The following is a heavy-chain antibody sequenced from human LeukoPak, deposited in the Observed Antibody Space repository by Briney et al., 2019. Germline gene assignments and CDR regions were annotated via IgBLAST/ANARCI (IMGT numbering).Heavy chain of an antibody. CDR3: ARKGYYYDSSGYYYGHFDY. D-gene: IGHD3-22*01. J-gene: IGHJ4*02. V-gene: IGHV4-59*12. CDR2: INHSGST. CDR1: GGSISSYY. Sequence: SETLSLTCTVSGGSISSYYWSWIRQPPGKGLEWIGEINHSGSTYYNPSLKSRVTISVDTSKNQFSLKLSSVTAADTAVYYCARKGYYYDSSGYYYGHFDYWGQGTLVTVSS.